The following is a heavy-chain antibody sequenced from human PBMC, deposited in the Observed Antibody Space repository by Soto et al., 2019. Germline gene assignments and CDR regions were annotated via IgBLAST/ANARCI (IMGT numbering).Heavy chain of an antibody. J-gene: IGHJ4*02. V-gene: IGHV1-24*01. CDR2: FDLENGET. Sequence: ASVKVSCKVSGYTLTELSIHWVRQAPGEGLEWMGGFDLENGETIYAQRLQGRVTMTRDTSFSTAYMELSSLRSDDTAVYYCATRYSYVHFWGQGTLVTVSS. CDR1: GYTLTELS. D-gene: IGHD5-18*01. CDR3: ATRYSYVHF.